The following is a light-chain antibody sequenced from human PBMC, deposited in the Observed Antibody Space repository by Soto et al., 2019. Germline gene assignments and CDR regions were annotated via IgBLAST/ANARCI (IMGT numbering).Light chain of an antibody. Sequence: QCVLKQPPSVYAGPREKGTISCSGNSSNNGDNYVSWYQQLPGTGPKLLIYENNKRTSGVPDRFPWSKSWTAATPGRNGHQIGEEPDYYGGTWNSSLSAVFGTGTKFTVL. J-gene: IGLJ1*01. CDR2: ENN. CDR1: SSNNGDNY. V-gene: IGLV1-51*02. CDR3: GTWNSSLSAV.